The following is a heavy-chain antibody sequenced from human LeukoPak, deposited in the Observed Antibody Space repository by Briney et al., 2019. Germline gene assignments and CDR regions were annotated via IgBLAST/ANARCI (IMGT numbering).Heavy chain of an antibody. V-gene: IGHV3-11*06. CDR2: ISSGSSDT. D-gene: IGHD1-26*01. J-gene: IGHJ3*02. CDR3: AKAQWELRNDDTFDI. CDR1: GFTFTDYY. Sequence: GGSLRLSCAASGFTFTDYYMSWIRQAPGKGLEWLSYISSGSSDTNYADSVKGRFTISRDNAKKSLYLQMNSLRAEDTAVYYCAKAQWELRNDDTFDIWGQGTMVTVSS.